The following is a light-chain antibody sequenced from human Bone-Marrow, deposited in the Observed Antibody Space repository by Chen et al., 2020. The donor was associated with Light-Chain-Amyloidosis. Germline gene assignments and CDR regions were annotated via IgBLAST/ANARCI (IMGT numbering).Light chain of an antibody. CDR2: EVS. CDR3: SSYTSTTTDVI. V-gene: IGLV2-14*01. CDR1: SRDIGTFNY. J-gene: IGLJ2*01. Sequence: QSALTQPASVSGSPGQSLTISCTGTSRDIGTFNYVSWYHQHPGKAPQRIIFEVSNRPSGVSDRFSGSKSGNTASLTISGLQPGDEADFYCSSYTSTTTDVIFGGGTKLTVL.